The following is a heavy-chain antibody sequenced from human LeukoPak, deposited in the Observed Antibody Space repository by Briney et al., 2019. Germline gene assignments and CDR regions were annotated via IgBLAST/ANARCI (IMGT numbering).Heavy chain of an antibody. Sequence: PSETLSLTCTVSGTSLSPFHWTWFRQPAGQRLEWIGLIYFTGTATLNPSLRSRVAMSVDLAKNQLFLKLASMTAADTAMYYCAGKDGDYWGQGTLVSVSS. J-gene: IGHJ4*02. CDR1: GTSLSPFH. V-gene: IGHV4-4*07. CDR2: IYFTGTA. CDR3: AGKDGDY.